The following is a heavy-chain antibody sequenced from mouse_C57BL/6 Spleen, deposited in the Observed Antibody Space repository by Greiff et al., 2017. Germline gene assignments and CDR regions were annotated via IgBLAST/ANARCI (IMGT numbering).Heavy chain of an antibody. Sequence: EVQRVESGGGLVKPGGSLKLSCAASGFTFSSYAMSWVRQTPEKRLEWVATISDGGSYTDYPDNVKGRFTISRDNAKNNLYLQMSQLRSEDTAMYDGARGGITTVVAFDYWGQGTTLTVSS. D-gene: IGHD1-1*01. CDR3: ARGGITTVVAFDY. CDR2: ISDGGSYT. J-gene: IGHJ2*01. V-gene: IGHV5-4*01. CDR1: GFTFSSYA.